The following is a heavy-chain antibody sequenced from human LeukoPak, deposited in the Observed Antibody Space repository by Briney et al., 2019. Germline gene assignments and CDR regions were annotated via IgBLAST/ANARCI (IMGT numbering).Heavy chain of an antibody. CDR1: GGTFSSYA. D-gene: IGHD6-19*01. Sequence: SVKVSCKASGGTFSSYAISWVRQAPGQGLEWLGGIIPIFGTANYAQKFQGRVTITADESTNTDYMELSSLRSEDTAVYYCAREGIYSSGSPLANRDWGQGTLVTVSS. J-gene: IGHJ4*02. CDR3: AREGIYSSGSPLANRD. CDR2: IIPIFGTA. V-gene: IGHV1-69*13.